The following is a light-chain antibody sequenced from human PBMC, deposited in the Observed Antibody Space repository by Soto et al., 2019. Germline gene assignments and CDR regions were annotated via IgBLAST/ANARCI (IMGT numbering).Light chain of an antibody. CDR3: AAWDDSLNGNVV. CDR2: SNN. V-gene: IGLV1-44*01. Sequence: QSVLTQSPSASGTPGQRVTISCSGSSSNIGSNTVNWYQQLPGTAPKLLVHSNNQRPSGVPDRFSGSKSGTSATLAISGLQSEDEADYYCAAWDDSLNGNVVFGGGTKLTVL. CDR1: SSNIGSNT. J-gene: IGLJ2*01.